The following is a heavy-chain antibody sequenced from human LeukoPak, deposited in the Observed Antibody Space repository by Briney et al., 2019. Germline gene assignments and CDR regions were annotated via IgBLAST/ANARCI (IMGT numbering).Heavy chain of an antibody. V-gene: IGHV4-39*01. CDR1: GGSISSSSYY. D-gene: IGHD2-15*01. J-gene: IGHJ6*02. CDR2: VYYSGST. Sequence: PSETLSLTCTVSGGSISSSSYYWGWIRQPPGKGLEWLGSVYYSGSTYYNSSLKSRVTISVDTSKNQFSLKLSSVTAADTAVYYCARASASSGDRHSDYYYGMDVWGQGTTVTVSS. CDR3: ARASASSGDRHSDYYYGMDV.